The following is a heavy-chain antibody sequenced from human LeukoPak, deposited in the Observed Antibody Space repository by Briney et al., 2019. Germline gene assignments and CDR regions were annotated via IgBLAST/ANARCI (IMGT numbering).Heavy chain of an antibody. D-gene: IGHD3-16*01. CDR1: GYTFTTFY. V-gene: IGHV1-46*01. Sequence: ASVKVSCKASGYTFTTFYIHWMRQAPGHGLEWMGIINPNAGNTNYAQKFQGRVTTTRDTSTSTVYMELSSLRSEDTAVYYCARDHLWGSSDAFDIWGQGTMVTVSS. J-gene: IGHJ3*02. CDR3: ARDHLWGSSDAFDI. CDR2: INPNAGNT.